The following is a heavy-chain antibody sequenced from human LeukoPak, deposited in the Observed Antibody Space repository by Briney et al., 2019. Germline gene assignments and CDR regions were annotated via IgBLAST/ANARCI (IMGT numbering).Heavy chain of an antibody. CDR2: ISSSGSTI. D-gene: IGHD2-21*01. CDR3: ARDSYGGEDI. V-gene: IGHV3-48*03. Sequence: GPSLRPSCAAYGFTFSSYEMSSVQHPPRNGRGWVSNISSSGSTIYYADSVKGRFTISRDNAKNSLYLQMNSLRAEDTAVYYCARDSYGGEDIWGQGTMVTVSS. CDR1: GFTFSSYE. J-gene: IGHJ3*02.